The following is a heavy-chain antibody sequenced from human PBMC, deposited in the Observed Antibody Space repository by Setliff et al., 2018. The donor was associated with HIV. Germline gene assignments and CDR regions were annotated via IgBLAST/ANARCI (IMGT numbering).Heavy chain of an antibody. V-gene: IGHV3-20*04. Sequence: GGSLRLSCAASGFTFDDYGMTWVRQRPGKGLEWVSGINWNGGSTDYADSVKGRFTISRDNAKNSLHLQMNSLRAEDTALYYCAREAYDVLTPHAHIDYWGQGTLVTVSS. CDR2: INWNGGST. J-gene: IGHJ4*02. D-gene: IGHD3-9*01. CDR3: AREAYDVLTPHAHIDY. CDR1: GFTFDDYG.